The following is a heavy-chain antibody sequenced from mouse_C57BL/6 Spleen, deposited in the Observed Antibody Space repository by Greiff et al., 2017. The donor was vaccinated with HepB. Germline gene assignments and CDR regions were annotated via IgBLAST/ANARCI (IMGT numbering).Heavy chain of an antibody. CDR1: GYSITSGYY. Sequence: EVKLVESGPGLVKPSQSLSLTCSVTGYSITSGYYWNWIRQFPGNKLEWMGYISYDGSNNYNPSLKNRISITRDTSKNQFFLKLNSVTTEDTATYYCARDHYDYDRSFAYWGQGTLVTVSA. V-gene: IGHV3-6*01. J-gene: IGHJ3*01. D-gene: IGHD2-4*01. CDR3: ARDHYDYDRSFAY. CDR2: ISYDGSN.